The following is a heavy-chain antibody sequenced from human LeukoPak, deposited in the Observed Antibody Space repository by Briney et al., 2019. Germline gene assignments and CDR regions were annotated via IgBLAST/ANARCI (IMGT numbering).Heavy chain of an antibody. Sequence: GGSLRLSRAASRFTFTSYAMSWVRQAPGKGLEWVSAISDSGGSTYYADSVKGRFTISRDSSKNTLYLQMNSLRAEDTAVYYCAKRGAEVGATVAPGDYWGQGTLVTVSS. CDR1: RFTFTSYA. J-gene: IGHJ4*02. V-gene: IGHV3-23*01. D-gene: IGHD1-26*01. CDR2: ISDSGGST. CDR3: AKRGAEVGATVAPGDY.